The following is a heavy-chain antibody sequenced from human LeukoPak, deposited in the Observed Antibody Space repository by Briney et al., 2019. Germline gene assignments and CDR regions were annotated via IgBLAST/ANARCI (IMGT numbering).Heavy chain of an antibody. Sequence: GGSLRLSCAASGFIFSKAWMSWVRQAPGKGLEWVGRIKSKTHGGTTDYAAPVKGRFTISRDDSKSTLNLQMNSLKTEDTAVYYCSTSTEPGLDYWGQGNLVTVSS. D-gene: IGHD3/OR15-3a*01. CDR3: STSTEPGLDY. V-gene: IGHV3-15*01. CDR1: GFIFSKAW. J-gene: IGHJ4*02. CDR2: IKSKTHGGTT.